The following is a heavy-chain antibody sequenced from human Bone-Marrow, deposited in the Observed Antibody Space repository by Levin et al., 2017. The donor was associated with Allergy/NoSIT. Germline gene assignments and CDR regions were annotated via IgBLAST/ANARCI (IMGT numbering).Heavy chain of an antibody. CDR2: INHSGST. J-gene: IGHJ5*02. CDR1: GGSFSGYY. D-gene: IGHD2-2*01. CDR3: AREPDIVVVPAANDWFDP. V-gene: IGHV4-34*01. Sequence: GSLRLSCAVYGGSFSGYYWSWIRQPPGKGLEWIGEINHSGSTNYNPSLKSRVTISVDTSKNQFSLKLSSVTAADTAVYYCAREPDIVVVPAANDWFDPWGQGTLVTVSS.